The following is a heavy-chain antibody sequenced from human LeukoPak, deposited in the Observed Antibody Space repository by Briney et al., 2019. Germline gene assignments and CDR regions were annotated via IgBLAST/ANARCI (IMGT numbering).Heavy chain of an antibody. CDR2: MNPNSGNT. CDR1: GYTFTSYD. Sequence: ASVKVSCKASGYTFTSYDINWMRQATGQGLEWMGWMNPNSGNTGYALKFQDRVTMTRNTSISTAYMELSSLRSEDTAVYYCEREFRNYADYWGQGTLVTVSS. J-gene: IGHJ4*02. D-gene: IGHD1-7*01. V-gene: IGHV1-8*01. CDR3: EREFRNYADY.